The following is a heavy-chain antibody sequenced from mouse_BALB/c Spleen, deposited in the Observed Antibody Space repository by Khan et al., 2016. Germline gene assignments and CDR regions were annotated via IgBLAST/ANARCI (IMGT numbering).Heavy chain of an antibody. J-gene: IGHJ4*01. V-gene: IGHV1-9*01. CDR2: IIPGNANS. CDR1: GYTFSNYW. CDR3: ASASYSMDY. Sequence: QVQLKQSGAELMKPGASVKISCKATGYTFSNYWIEWVKQRPGHGLEWIGDIIPGNANSNYNENLKGKATLTAHTSSNTAYMQLSSLTSEDSAVYYCASASYSMDYWGQGTSVTVSS.